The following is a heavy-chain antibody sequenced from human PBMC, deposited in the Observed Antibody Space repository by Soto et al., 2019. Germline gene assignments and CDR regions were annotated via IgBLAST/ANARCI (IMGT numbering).Heavy chain of an antibody. Sequence: QVQLVESGGGVVQPGRSLRLSCAASGFTFSSYGMHWVRQAPGKGLEWVAVISYDGSNKYYADSVKCRFTISRDNSKNTLYLQMNSLRAEDTDVYYCAKEGYCGGDCYIYYMDVWGKGTTVTVSS. V-gene: IGHV3-30*18. CDR1: GFTFSSYG. D-gene: IGHD2-21*01. CDR3: AKEGYCGGDCYIYYMDV. J-gene: IGHJ6*03. CDR2: ISYDGSNK.